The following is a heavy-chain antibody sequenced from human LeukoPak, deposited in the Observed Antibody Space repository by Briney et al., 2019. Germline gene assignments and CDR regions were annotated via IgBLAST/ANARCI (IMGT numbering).Heavy chain of an antibody. CDR1: GFTFNSYN. CDR3: ARAYGSSSGRDAFDS. Sequence: LTGGSLRLSCAASGFTFNSYNMNWVRQAPGKGLEWVSYISSSSSTIYYADSVKGRFTISRDSAKTSLFLQMNSLRDEDTAVYYCARAYGSSSGRDAFDSWGQGTLVTVSS. D-gene: IGHD6-6*01. J-gene: IGHJ4*02. CDR2: ISSSSSTI. V-gene: IGHV3-48*02.